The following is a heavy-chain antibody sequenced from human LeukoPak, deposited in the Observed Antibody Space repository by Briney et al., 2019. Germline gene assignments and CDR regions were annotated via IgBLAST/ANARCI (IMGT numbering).Heavy chain of an antibody. CDR2: ISPYNGNT. CDR3: ARVGVPSGSYYYYGMDV. D-gene: IGHD3-10*01. V-gene: IGHV1-18*01. Sequence: ASVKVSCKASGYTFTSYGISWVRQAPGQGLEWMGWISPYNGNTNYAQKLQGRVTMTTDTSTSTAYMELRSLRSDDTAVYYCARVGVPSGSYYYYGMDVWGQGTTVTVSS. J-gene: IGHJ6*02. CDR1: GYTFTSYG.